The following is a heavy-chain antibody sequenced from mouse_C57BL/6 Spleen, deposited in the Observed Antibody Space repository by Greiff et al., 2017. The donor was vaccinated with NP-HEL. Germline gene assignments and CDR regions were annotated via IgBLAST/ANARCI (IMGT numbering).Heavy chain of an antibody. Sequence: QVQLKQPGAELVKPGASVKMSCKASGYTFTSYWITWVKQRPGRGLEWIGDIYPGSGSTNYNEKFKSKATLTVDTSSSTAYMQLSSLTSEDSAVYSCTTPLSRNYYGSSNYFDYWGQGTTLTVSS. CDR3: TTPLSRNYYGSSNYFDY. CDR1: GYTFTSYW. J-gene: IGHJ2*01. V-gene: IGHV1-55*01. D-gene: IGHD1-1*01. CDR2: IYPGSGST.